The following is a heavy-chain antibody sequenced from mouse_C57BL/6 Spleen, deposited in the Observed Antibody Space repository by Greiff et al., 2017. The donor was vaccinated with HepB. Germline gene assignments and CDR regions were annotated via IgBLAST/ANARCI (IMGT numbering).Heavy chain of an antibody. V-gene: IGHV3-6*01. CDR2: ISYDGSN. Sequence: EVQLVESGPGLVKPSQSLSLTCSVTGYSITSGYYWNWIRQFPGNKLEWMGYISYDGSNNYNPSLKNRISITRDTSKNQFFLKLNSVTTEDTATYYCARTTVVPFYFDYWGQGTTLTVSS. CDR1: GYSITSGYY. CDR3: ARTTVVPFYFDY. J-gene: IGHJ2*01. D-gene: IGHD1-1*01.